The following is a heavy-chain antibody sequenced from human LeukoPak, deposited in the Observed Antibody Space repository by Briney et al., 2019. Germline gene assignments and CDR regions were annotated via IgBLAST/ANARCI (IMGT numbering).Heavy chain of an antibody. CDR2: IYYSGST. J-gene: IGHJ4*02. CDR3: ARVDFWSGSSVNY. V-gene: IGHV4-59*01. CDR1: GGSISSYY. D-gene: IGHD3-3*01. Sequence: SETLSLTCTVSGGSISSYYWSWIRQPPGKGLEWIGYIYYSGSTNYNPSLKSRVTISVDTSKNQFSLKLSSVTAADTAVYYCARVDFWSGSSVNYWGQGTLVTDSS.